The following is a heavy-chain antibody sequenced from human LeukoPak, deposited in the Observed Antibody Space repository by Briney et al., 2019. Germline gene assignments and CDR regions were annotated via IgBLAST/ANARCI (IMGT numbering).Heavy chain of an antibody. Sequence: ASVKVSCKASGYTFTSYGISWVRQAPGQGLEWMGWISAYNGNTNYAQKLQGRVTMTTDTSTSTAYMELRSLRSDDTAVYYCARDSREYSSGWPLDYWGQGTLVTVSS. V-gene: IGHV1-18*01. CDR3: ARDSREYSSGWPLDY. CDR1: GYTFTSYG. CDR2: ISAYNGNT. D-gene: IGHD6-19*01. J-gene: IGHJ4*02.